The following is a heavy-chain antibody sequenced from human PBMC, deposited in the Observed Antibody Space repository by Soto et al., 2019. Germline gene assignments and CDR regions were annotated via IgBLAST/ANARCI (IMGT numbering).Heavy chain of an antibody. D-gene: IGHD3-10*01. Sequence: SETLSLTCAVSGGSFSGYIWTWIRQTPGKGLQWIGQINHSGSSIYNPSLKNRVTISTMSNNKFSLELSSVTAADTAVYYCARRTRPYYYGSGSYLFDPWGQGTLVTVSS. CDR1: GGSFSGYI. CDR3: ARRTRPYYYGSGSYLFDP. V-gene: IGHV4-34*01. J-gene: IGHJ5*02. CDR2: INHSGSS.